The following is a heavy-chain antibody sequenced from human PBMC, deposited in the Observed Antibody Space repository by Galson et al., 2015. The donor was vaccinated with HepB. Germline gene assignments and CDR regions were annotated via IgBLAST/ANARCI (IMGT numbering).Heavy chain of an antibody. D-gene: IGHD2/OR15-2a*01. V-gene: IGHV3-23*01. CDR1: GFTFSSYG. J-gene: IGHJ3*02. Sequence: SLRLSCAASGFTFSSYGMNWVRQAPGKGLEWVSSISGSGDKTYYADSVKGRFTISRDNSKNTLYVQMNSLRAEDTAVYHCAKFGSNIYYDVFQMWGQGTMVTVSS. CDR2: ISGSGDKT. CDR3: AKFGSNIYYDVFQM.